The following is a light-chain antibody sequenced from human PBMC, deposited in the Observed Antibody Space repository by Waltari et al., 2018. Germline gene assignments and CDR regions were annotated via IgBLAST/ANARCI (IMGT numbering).Light chain of an antibody. CDR2: DVS. CDR1: SRAVGGYHY. Sequence: QSALTQPRSVSGSPGQSVTISCTGTSRAVGGYHYVPWYQQHPGKAPKLMIYDVSKRPSGVPDRFSGSKSGNTASLTISGLQAEDEADYYCCSYAGSYTFVVFGGGTKLTVL. J-gene: IGLJ3*02. V-gene: IGLV2-11*01. CDR3: CSYAGSYTFVV.